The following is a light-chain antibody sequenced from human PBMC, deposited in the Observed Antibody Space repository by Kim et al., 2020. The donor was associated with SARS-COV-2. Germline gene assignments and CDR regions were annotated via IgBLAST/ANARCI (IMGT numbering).Light chain of an antibody. V-gene: IGLV3-19*01. J-gene: IGLJ2*01. CDR2: GKN. Sequence: ALGQTVRITCQGDSLKTYYATWYQQKPGQAPIVVIYGKNNRPSGIPDRFSGSSSGNTASLTVTGAQAVDEADYYCNSRDNSGDHVVFGGGTQLTV. CDR3: NSRDNSGDHVV. CDR1: SLKTYY.